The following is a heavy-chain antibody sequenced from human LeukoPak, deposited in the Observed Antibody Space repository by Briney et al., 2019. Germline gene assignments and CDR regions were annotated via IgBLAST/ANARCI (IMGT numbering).Heavy chain of an antibody. J-gene: IGHJ2*01. CDR3: ARVLEGSSGQHWYFDL. Sequence: PSETLSLTCTVSGASISSGGYYWSWIRQHPGKGLEWIGYISYSGSPYYNPSLKSRVTISVDTSKNQFSLRLSSVTAADTAVYYCARVLEGSSGQHWYFDLWGRGTLVTVSS. CDR2: ISYSGSP. CDR1: GASISSGGYY. D-gene: IGHD6-19*01. V-gene: IGHV4-31*03.